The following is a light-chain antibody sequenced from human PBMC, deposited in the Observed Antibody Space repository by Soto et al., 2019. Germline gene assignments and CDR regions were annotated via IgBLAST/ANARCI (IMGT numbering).Light chain of an antibody. CDR1: QSVDSP. Sequence: RTKSPTTVAVSQREKATVSCKTRQSVDSPLAWYQQKPGQAPRLLIYRASTRTTGIPARFSGSGSGTASNLTINRLQSDDFTVYPCPQYNNSPITFGQGTRLEIK. V-gene: IGKV3-15*01. J-gene: IGKJ5*01. CDR2: RAS. CDR3: PQYNNSPIT.